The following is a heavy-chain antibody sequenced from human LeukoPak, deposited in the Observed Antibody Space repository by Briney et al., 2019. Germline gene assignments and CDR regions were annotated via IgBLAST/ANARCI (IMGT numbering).Heavy chain of an antibody. CDR1: GFTVSSNY. D-gene: IGHD6-19*01. J-gene: IGHJ4*02. V-gene: IGHV3-53*04. Sequence: GGSLRLSCVASGFTVSSNYMSWVRQAPGKGLEWVPVIYSAGNTYYADSVKSRFTISRHNSKNTLYLQMNSLRVEDTAVYYCVRGGTPGYSSGRIDYWGQGTLVTVSS. CDR3: VRGGTPGYSSGRIDY. CDR2: IYSAGNT.